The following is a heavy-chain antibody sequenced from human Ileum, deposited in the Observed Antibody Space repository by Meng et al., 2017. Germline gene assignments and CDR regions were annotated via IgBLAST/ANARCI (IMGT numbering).Heavy chain of an antibody. D-gene: IGHD3-16*02. J-gene: IGHJ4*02. Sequence: SETLSLTCNVSGASITNYYRTWIRQAPGKGLEWIGYMYSTASTNYNPSLERRVTIALDKSKTHFSLKLRSVTAADTAVYSCAIGPYRYFDYWGQGMLVTVSS. CDR1: GASITNYY. CDR3: AIGPYRYFDY. CDR2: MYSTAST. V-gene: IGHV4-59*01.